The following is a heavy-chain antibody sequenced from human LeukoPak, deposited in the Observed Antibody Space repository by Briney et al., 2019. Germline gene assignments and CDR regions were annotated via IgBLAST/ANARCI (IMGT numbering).Heavy chain of an antibody. CDR3: ARDIVVVPAAPDAFDI. V-gene: IGHV4-59*01. Sequence: SETLSLTCTVSGDSITRYSWNWIRQSPGKGLEWIGYVYSNGRSTYYSSLRSRVSISVDMSKSQVSLRLNSMTAADTAVYYCARDIVVVPAAPDAFDIWGQGTMVTVSS. J-gene: IGHJ3*02. CDR2: VYSNGRS. CDR1: GDSITRYS. D-gene: IGHD2-2*01.